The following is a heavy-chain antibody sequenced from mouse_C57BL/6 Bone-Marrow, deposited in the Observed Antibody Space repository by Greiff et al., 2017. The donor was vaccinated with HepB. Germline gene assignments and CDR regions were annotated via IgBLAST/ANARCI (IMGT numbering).Heavy chain of an antibody. CDR1: GYTFTDYE. V-gene: IGHV1-15*01. J-gene: IGHJ3*01. CDR2: IDPEPGGT. CDR3: TRQLGRGWFAY. D-gene: IGHD4-1*02. Sequence: QVQLKQSGAELVRPGASVTLSCKASGYTFTDYEMHWVKQTPVHGLEWIGAIDPEPGGTGYNKKFKGKAILNADKSSSTAYMELRSLTSEDSAVYYCTRQLGRGWFAYWGQGTLVTVSA.